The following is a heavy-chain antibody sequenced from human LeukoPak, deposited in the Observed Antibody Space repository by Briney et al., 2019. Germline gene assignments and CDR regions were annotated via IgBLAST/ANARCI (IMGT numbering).Heavy chain of an antibody. CDR3: ARDQNYVLRYFDWLFPNNWFDP. D-gene: IGHD3-9*01. Sequence: ASVKVSCKASGYTFTSYYMHWVRQAPGQGLEWMGIINPSGGSTSYAQKFQGRVTMTRDTSTSTVYMELSSLRSEGTAVYYCARDQNYVLRYFDWLFPNNWFDPWGQGTLVTVSS. J-gene: IGHJ5*02. CDR2: INPSGGST. V-gene: IGHV1-46*01. CDR1: GYTFTSYY.